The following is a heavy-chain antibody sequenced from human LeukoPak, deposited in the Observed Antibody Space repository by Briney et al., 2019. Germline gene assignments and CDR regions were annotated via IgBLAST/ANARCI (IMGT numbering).Heavy chain of an antibody. D-gene: IGHD6-13*01. CDR1: GGSISSGSYY. CDR3: ARSEAYSSSWYRP. CDR2: IYTSGST. Sequence: SETLSLTCTVSGGSISSGSYYWSWIRQPAGKGLEWIGRIYTSGSTNYNPSLKSRVTISVDTSKNQFSLKLSSVTAADTAVYYCARSEAYSSSWYRPWGQGTLVTVSS. V-gene: IGHV4-61*02. J-gene: IGHJ5*02.